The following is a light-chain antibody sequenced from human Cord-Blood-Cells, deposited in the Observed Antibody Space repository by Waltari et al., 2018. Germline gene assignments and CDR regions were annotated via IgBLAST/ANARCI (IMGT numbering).Light chain of an antibody. V-gene: IGLV2-23*02. CDR3: CSYAGSSTYV. Sequence: QSALTQPASVSGSPGQSITISCTGTSSDVGSYNLVSWYQQHRGKAPKLMIYEVSKRPSGVSYRVSGSKSGNTASLTSSGLQAEDEADYYCCSYAGSSTYVFGTGTKVTVL. J-gene: IGLJ1*01. CDR1: SSDVGSYNL. CDR2: EVS.